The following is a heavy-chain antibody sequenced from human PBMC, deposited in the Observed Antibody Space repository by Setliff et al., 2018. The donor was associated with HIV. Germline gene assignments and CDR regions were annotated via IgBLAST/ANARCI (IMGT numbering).Heavy chain of an antibody. J-gene: IGHJ3*02. Sequence: PGGSLRLSCAASGFTVSGYWMSWVRQAPGKGLEWVANIKQDGSERYYVDSVKGRFTISRDNTNNSLYLHMNSLRAEDTAVYYCARAAAYFNSWTGYHPHAFDIWGQGTMVTVSS. V-gene: IGHV3-7*01. CDR1: GFTVSGYW. CDR3: ARAAAYFNSWTGYHPHAFDI. CDR2: IKQDGSER. D-gene: IGHD3-3*01.